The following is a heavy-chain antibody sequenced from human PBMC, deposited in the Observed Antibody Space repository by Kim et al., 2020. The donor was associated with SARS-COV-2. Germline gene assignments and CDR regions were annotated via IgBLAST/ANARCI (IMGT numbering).Heavy chain of an antibody. Sequence: SETLSLTCSIFGGSISTFYWTWIRQPPGKGLQWIGYIYYTGTTNYNPSLKSRVAISADASKRQFSLKLTAVTAADTAMYYCARARPHFADAHPEYVDFWGQGVLVTVSS. CDR2: IYYTGTT. CDR1: GGSISTFY. D-gene: IGHD3-3*02. J-gene: IGHJ4*02. V-gene: IGHV4-59*01. CDR3: ARARPHFADAHPEYVDF.